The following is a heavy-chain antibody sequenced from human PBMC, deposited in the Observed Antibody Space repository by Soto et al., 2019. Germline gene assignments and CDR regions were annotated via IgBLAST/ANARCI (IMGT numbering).Heavy chain of an antibody. CDR2: LNPNSSGT. CDR3: AREGAVAGIFDY. V-gene: IGHV1-2*04. D-gene: IGHD6-19*01. Sequence: QVPLLQSGAEVKKPGASVKVSCKDSGYTFTGYYMHWVRQAPGQGLEWMGWLNPNSSGTNYAQKFQGWVTMTRATAISPAYRELSRLRSDDTAVYYCAREGAVAGIFDYLGQGTLVTVSS. J-gene: IGHJ4*02. CDR1: GYTFTGYY.